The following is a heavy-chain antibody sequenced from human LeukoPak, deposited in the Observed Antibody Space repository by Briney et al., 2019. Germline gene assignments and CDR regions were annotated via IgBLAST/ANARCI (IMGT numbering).Heavy chain of an antibody. CDR1: GFTFSSYG. CDR2: IWYDGSNI. V-gene: IGHV3-33*01. D-gene: IGHD3-3*01. J-gene: IGHJ4*02. Sequence: PGRSLRLSCVASGFTFSSYGMHWVRQAPGKGLEWVAVIWYDGSNIYYADSVKGRFTISRDNSKNTLYLQMNSLRAEDTAVYYCASLGGYYTDYWGQGTLVTVSS. CDR3: ASLGGYYTDY.